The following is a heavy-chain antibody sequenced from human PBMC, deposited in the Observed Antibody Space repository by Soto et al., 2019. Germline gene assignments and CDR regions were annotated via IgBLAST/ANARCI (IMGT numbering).Heavy chain of an antibody. V-gene: IGHV3-30*18. J-gene: IGHJ6*02. D-gene: IGHD5-18*01. CDR3: AKDRGSYGGYSYGPIYYYGMDV. Sequence: GESLKISCAASGFTFSSYGMHWVRQAPGKGLEWVAVISYDGSNKYYADSVKGRFTISRDNSKNTLYLQMNSLRAEDTAVYYCAKDRGSYGGYSYGPIYYYGMDVWGQGTTVTVSS. CDR2: ISYDGSNK. CDR1: GFTFSSYG.